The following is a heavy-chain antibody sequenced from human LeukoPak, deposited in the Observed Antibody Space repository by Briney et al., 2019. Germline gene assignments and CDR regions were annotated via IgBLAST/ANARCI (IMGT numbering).Heavy chain of an antibody. D-gene: IGHD6-13*01. CDR1: GFTVSSNY. CDR3: AKDLYSSSWYGGLDY. J-gene: IGHJ4*02. V-gene: IGHV3-66*01. CDR2: VYGGDTT. Sequence: GGSLRLSCAASGFTVSSNYMSWVRQAPGKGLEWVSVVYGGDTTFYADSVKGRFTISRDNSKNTLYLQMNSLRAEDTAVYYCAKDLYSSSWYGGLDYWGQGTLVTVSS.